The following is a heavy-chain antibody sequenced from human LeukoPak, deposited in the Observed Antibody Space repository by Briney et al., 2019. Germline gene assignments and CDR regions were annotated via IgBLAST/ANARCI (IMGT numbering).Heavy chain of an antibody. V-gene: IGHV3-30*18. J-gene: IGHJ6*02. Sequence: GGSLRLSCAASGFTFSSYGMHWVRQAPGKGLEWVAVISYDGSNKYYADSVKGRFTISRDNSKNTLYLQMNSLRAEDTAVYYCAKGRAAHYYFAMDVWGQGTTVTVSS. CDR1: GFTFSSYG. CDR3: AKGRAAHYYFAMDV. D-gene: IGHD2-15*01. CDR2: ISYDGSNK.